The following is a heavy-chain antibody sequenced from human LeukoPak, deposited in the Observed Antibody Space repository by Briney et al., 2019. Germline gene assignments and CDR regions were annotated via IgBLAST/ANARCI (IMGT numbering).Heavy chain of an antibody. V-gene: IGHV3-21*05. J-gene: IGHJ3*02. D-gene: IGHD3-16*01. CDR1: GFTFSSYG. Sequence: PGGSLRLSCAASGFTFSSYGMTWVRQAPGKGLEWVSYISSSSSYIYYADSVKGRFTISRDNAKNSLYLQMNSLRAEDTAVYYCARDPRMGMDAFDIWGQGTMVTVSS. CDR2: ISSSSSYI. CDR3: ARDPRMGMDAFDI.